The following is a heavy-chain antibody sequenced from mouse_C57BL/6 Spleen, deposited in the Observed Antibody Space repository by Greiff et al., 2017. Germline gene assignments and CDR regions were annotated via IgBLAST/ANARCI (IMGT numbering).Heavy chain of an antibody. V-gene: IGHV1-19*01. D-gene: IGHD2-3*01. CDR3: AEGDGYYGFDY. CDR1: GYTFTDYY. J-gene: IGHJ2*01. Sequence: EVQLQQSGPVLVKPGASVKMSCKASGYTFTDYYMNWVKQSHGKSLEWIGVINPYNGGTSYNQKFKGKATLTVDKSSSTAYMELNSLTSEDSAVYYCAEGDGYYGFDYWGQGTTLTVSS. CDR2: INPYNGGT.